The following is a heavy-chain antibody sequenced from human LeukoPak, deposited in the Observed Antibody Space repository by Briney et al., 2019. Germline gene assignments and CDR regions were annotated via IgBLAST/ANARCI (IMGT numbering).Heavy chain of an antibody. CDR1: GFTFSSYA. CDR2: ISYDGSNK. CDR3: ARGDGYNYFDWFDP. Sequence: GGSLRLSCAASGFTFSSYAMHWVRQAPGKGLEWVAVISYDGSNKYYADSVKGRFTISRDNSKNTLYLQMNSLRAEDTAVYYCARGDGYNYFDWFDPWGQGTLVTVSS. V-gene: IGHV3-30-3*01. J-gene: IGHJ5*02. D-gene: IGHD5-24*01.